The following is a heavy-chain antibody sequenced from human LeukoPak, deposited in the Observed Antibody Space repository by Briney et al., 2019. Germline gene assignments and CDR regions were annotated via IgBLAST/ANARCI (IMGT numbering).Heavy chain of an antibody. D-gene: IGHD3-22*01. CDR3: ARSPYYSDSSGYFEYYFDY. J-gene: IGHJ4*02. CDR1: GGTFSSYA. V-gene: IGHV1-69*05. CDR2: IIPIFGTA. Sequence: SVKVSCKASGGTFSSYAISWVRQAPGQGLEWMGRIIPIFGTANYAQKFQGRVTITTDESTSTAYMELSSLRSEDTAVYYCARSPYYSDSSGYFEYYFDYWGQGTLVTVSS.